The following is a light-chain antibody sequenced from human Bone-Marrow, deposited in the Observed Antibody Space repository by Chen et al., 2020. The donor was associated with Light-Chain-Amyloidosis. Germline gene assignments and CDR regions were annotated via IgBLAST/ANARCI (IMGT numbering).Light chain of an antibody. CDR1: SSDVGGDNH. CDR2: EVT. J-gene: IGLJ1*01. V-gene: IGLV2-14*01. CDR3: SSYTITNTLV. Sequence: QSALTHPAPVSGSPGQSITISSPGTSSDVGGDNHVSWYQQHPDKAPKLMIYEVTNRPSWVPDRFSGSKSDNTASLTISGLQTEDEADYFCSSYTITNTLVFGSGTRVTVL.